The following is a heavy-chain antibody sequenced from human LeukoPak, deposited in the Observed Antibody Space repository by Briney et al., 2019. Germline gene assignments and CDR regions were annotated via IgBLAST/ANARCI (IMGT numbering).Heavy chain of an antibody. J-gene: IGHJ3*02. CDR3: AKDLLLWFGELYTHHAFDI. D-gene: IGHD3-10*01. V-gene: IGHV3-23*01. Sequence: GGSLRLSCVASGFTFSSYAMSWVRQAPGKGLEWVSAISGSGGSTYYADSVKGRFTISRDNSKNTLYLQMNSLRAEDTAVYYCAKDLLLWFGELYTHHAFDIWGQGTMVTVSS. CDR1: GFTFSSYA. CDR2: ISGSGGST.